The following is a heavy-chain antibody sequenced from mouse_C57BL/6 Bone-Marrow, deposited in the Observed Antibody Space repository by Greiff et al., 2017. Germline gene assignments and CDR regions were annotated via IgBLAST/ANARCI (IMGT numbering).Heavy chain of an antibody. V-gene: IGHV1-64*01. Sequence: VQLQQPGAELVPPGASVKLSCKASGYTFTNYWMHWVTQRPGQGLEWIGMMHPNGGSPDYNEKFKSEATLSVDKSSRTAYMELSSLTSEDSAVYYCARSYDYDDYTMDYWGQGTSVTVSS. D-gene: IGHD2-4*01. CDR3: ARSYDYDDYTMDY. CDR2: MHPNGGSP. CDR1: GYTFTNYW. J-gene: IGHJ4*01.